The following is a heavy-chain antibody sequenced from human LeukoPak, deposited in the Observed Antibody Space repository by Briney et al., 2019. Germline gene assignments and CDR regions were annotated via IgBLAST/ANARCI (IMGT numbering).Heavy chain of an antibody. D-gene: IGHD5-12*01. CDR1: GYTFTGYY. Sequence: ASVKVSCKASGYTFTGYYMHWVRQAPGQGLEWMGWINPNSGGTNYAQKFQGRVTMTRDTSISTAYMELSRLRSDDTAVYYCATLRGARGYSGYDSVVGHWGRGTLVTVSS. CDR2: INPNSGGT. J-gene: IGHJ4*02. V-gene: IGHV1-2*02. CDR3: ATLRGARGYSGYDSVVGH.